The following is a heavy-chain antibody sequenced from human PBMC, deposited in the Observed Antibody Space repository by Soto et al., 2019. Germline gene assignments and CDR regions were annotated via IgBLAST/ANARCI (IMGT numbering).Heavy chain of an antibody. Sequence: GDALKRSGDASGYRFPSYWVAWVRQLPGTGLEWMGIIYPGDSDTRYSPSFQGQVTMSVDKATSTAYLQWSSLKASDTAIYYCSCPGSSGYSYYGMDVCGQGTTVTVSS. J-gene: IGHJ6*02. CDR3: SCPGSSGYSYYGMDV. CDR1: GYRFPSYW. V-gene: IGHV5-51*01. D-gene: IGHD3-10*01. CDR2: IYPGDSDT.